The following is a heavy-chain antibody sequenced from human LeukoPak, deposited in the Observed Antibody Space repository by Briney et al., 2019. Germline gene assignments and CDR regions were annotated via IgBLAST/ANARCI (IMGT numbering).Heavy chain of an antibody. Sequence: PGGSLRLSCAASGFIVSSNYMSWVRQAPGKGLEWVSIIYSGGSTYYADSVKGRFTISRDNSKNTLYLQMDSLRAEDTAIYYCARERVTTGGDACDIWGQGTMVTVSS. D-gene: IGHD4-11*01. CDR3: ARERVTTGGDACDI. V-gene: IGHV3-53*01. CDR1: GFIVSSNY. CDR2: IYSGGST. J-gene: IGHJ3*02.